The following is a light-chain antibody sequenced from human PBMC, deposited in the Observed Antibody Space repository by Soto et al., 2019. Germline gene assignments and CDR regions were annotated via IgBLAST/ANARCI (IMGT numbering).Light chain of an antibody. CDR2: EVS. CDR3: VSYTRSSTLV. J-gene: IGLJ3*02. CDR1: SSDVGGYNY. V-gene: IGLV2-14*01. Sequence: QSALTQPASVSGSPGQSITISCTGTSSDVGGYNYVSWYQQHPAKAPKLMIYEVSNRPSGVSHRFSGSKSGNTASLTISGLQAEDEADYYCVSYTRSSTLVFGGGTKLTVL.